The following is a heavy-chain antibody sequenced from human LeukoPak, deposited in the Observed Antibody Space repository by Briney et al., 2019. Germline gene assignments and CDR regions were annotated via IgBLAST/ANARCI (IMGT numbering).Heavy chain of an antibody. V-gene: IGHV1-8*01. D-gene: IGHD6-19*01. J-gene: IGHJ6*02. Sequence: ASVNVSCTASGYTFTSYDINWVRQAPGQGLEWMGWMNPNSGNTGYAQKFQGRVTMTRNTSISTAYMELSSLRSEDTAVYYCARVHSSGTSIFYGMDVWGQGTTVTVSS. CDR2: MNPNSGNT. CDR3: ARVHSSGTSIFYGMDV. CDR1: GYTFTSYD.